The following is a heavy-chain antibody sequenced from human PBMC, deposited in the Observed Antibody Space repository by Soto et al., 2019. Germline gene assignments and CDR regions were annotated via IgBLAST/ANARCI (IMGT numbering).Heavy chain of an antibody. CDR3: ARDGTLYDSSAYYYLY. J-gene: IGHJ4*02. CDR1: GGTFSRYT. D-gene: IGHD3-22*01. V-gene: IGHV1-69*13. Sequence: SVKVSCKASGGTFSRYTITWVRQAPGQGLEWMGGITPMFGTPNYAQKFQGRVTITADESTSTAYMELSSLRSEDTAMYYCARDGTLYDSSAYYYLYWGRGTMVTVSS. CDR2: ITPMFGTP.